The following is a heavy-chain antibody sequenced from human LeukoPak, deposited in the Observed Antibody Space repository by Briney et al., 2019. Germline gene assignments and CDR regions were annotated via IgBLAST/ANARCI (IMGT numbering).Heavy chain of an antibody. CDR2: GLYRGST. Sequence: PSETLSLTCTVSGASISSYYWSWIRQPPGKGLEWIGYGLYRGSTNYNPSLKSRVTISLDTSKNEFSLKLTSVTAADTAVYYCARVGYFGPGSYESLDPWGQGTLVTVSS. CDR3: ARVGYFGPGSYESLDP. CDR1: GASISSYY. V-gene: IGHV4-59*01. D-gene: IGHD3-10*01. J-gene: IGHJ5*02.